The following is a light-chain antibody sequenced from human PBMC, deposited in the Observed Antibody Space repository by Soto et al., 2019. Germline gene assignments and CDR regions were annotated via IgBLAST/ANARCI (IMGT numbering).Light chain of an antibody. CDR1: SGHNSYA. CDR3: QTWVTGIQV. J-gene: IGLJ2*01. Sequence: QSVLTQSPSASASLGASVKLTCTLSSGHNSYAIAWHQQRPEKGPRYLMKLNSDGSHSKGDGIPDRFSGSSSGAERYLTISSLQSEDEADYYCQTWVTGIQVFGGGTKLTVL. CDR2: LNSDGSH. V-gene: IGLV4-69*01.